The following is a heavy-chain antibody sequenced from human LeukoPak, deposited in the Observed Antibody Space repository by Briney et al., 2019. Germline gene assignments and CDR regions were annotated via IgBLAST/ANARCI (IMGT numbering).Heavy chain of an antibody. J-gene: IGHJ4*02. CDR2: IDWDDDK. D-gene: IGHD6-13*01. V-gene: IGHV2-70*11. Sequence: SGPTLVNPTQTLTLTCTFSGFSLSTSGMCVSWIRQPPGKALEWLARIDWDDDKYYSTSLKTRLTISKDTSKNQVVLTMTNMDPVDTATYYCARIRGSSWPTYFDYWGQGTLVTVSS. CDR3: ARIRGSSWPTYFDY. CDR1: GFSLSTSGMC.